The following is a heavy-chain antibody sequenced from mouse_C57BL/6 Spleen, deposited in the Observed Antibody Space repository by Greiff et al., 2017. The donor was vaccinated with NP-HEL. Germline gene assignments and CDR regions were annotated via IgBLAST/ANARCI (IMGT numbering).Heavy chain of an antibody. Sequence: VKLQQPGAELVRPGSSVKLSCKASGYTFTSYWMHWVKQRPIQGLEWIGNIDPSDSETHYNQKFKDKATLTVDKSSSTAYMQLSSLTSEDSAVYYCAVIWWGYFDYWGQGTTLTVSS. V-gene: IGHV1-52*01. CDR2: IDPSDSET. CDR3: AVIWWGYFDY. J-gene: IGHJ2*01. CDR1: GYTFTSYW. D-gene: IGHD1-1*02.